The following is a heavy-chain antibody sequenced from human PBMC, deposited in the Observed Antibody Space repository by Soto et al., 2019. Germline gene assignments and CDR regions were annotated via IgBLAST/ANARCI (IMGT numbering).Heavy chain of an antibody. D-gene: IGHD2-21*01. Sequence: QPGGSLRLSCAASGFTFSDYSMNWVRQAPGKGLEWISYISGWNPTILYADSVKGRFTISRDNAKNSLYLQMNSLRDQDTAVYYCARDTAYAFDIWGQGTVVTVSS. CDR3: ARDTAYAFDI. CDR2: ISGWNPTI. J-gene: IGHJ3*02. V-gene: IGHV3-48*02. CDR1: GFTFSDYS.